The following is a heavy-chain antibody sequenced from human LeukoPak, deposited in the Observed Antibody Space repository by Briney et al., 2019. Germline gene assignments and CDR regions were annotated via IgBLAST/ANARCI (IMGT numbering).Heavy chain of an antibody. CDR3: SGSGSLYNPGY. V-gene: IGHV3-15*01. Sequence: PGGSLRLSCAASGFTFTNAWMTWVRQAPGKGLEWVGRIKSKSAGGTTDYAAPVKGRFTISRDDSKNTLYLQMSSLKTEDTAVYYCSGSGSLYNPGYWGQGTLVTVSS. CDR2: IKSKSAGGTT. CDR1: GFTFTNAW. D-gene: IGHD3-10*01. J-gene: IGHJ4*02.